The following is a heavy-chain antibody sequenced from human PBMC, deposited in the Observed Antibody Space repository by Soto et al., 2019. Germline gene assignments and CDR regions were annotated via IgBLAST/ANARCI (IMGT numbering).Heavy chain of an antibody. V-gene: IGHV1-18*01. CDR3: ARDYYDSSGHNCGY. CDR2: ISAYNGNT. CDR1: GYTFTSYG. J-gene: IGHJ4*02. D-gene: IGHD3-22*01. Sequence: GPVKVSCKASGYTFTSYGISWVRQAPGQGLEWMGWISAYNGNTNYAQKLQGRVTMTTDTSTSTAYMELRSLRSDDTAVYYCARDYYDSSGHNCGYWGQGTLVTVSS.